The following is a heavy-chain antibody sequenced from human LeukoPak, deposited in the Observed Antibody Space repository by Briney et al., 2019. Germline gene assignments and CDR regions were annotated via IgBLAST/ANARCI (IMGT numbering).Heavy chain of an antibody. CDR2: IWYDGSNK. V-gene: IGHV3-33*01. D-gene: IGHD4-17*01. CDR1: GFTFRAYD. J-gene: IGHJ6*02. CDR3: ARGGRTTWHGMDV. Sequence: GGSLRLSCAASGFTFRAYDMHWVRQAPGKGLEWVAVIWYDGSNKNYADSVKGRFTISRDNSKNTLYLQMNSLRAEDTAVYYCARGGRTTWHGMDVWGQGTTVTVSS.